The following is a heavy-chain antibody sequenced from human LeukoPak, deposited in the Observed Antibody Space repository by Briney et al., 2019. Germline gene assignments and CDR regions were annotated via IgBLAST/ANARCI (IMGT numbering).Heavy chain of an antibody. V-gene: IGHV1-69*13. Sequence: SVKVSCKASGGTFSSYAISWVRQAPGQGLEWMGGIIPIFGTANYAQKFQGRVTITADEFTSTAYMELSSLRSEDTAVYYCARDFVVVTSHYYYGMDVWGQGTTVTVSS. CDR2: IIPIFGTA. CDR1: GGTFSSYA. J-gene: IGHJ6*02. CDR3: ARDFVVVTSHYYYGMDV. D-gene: IGHD2-21*02.